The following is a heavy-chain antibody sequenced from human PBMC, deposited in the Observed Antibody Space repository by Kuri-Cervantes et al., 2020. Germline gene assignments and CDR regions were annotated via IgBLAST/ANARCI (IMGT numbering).Heavy chain of an antibody. CDR1: GYTFTNYD. V-gene: IGHV1-8*01. J-gene: IGHJ6*02. CDR3: AWGRYSGYDFDGMDV. D-gene: IGHD5-12*01. Sequence: ASVKVSCKAAGYTFTNYDINWVRQATGQGLEWMGWMDPNSGKTGYAQKFQGRVTMTRNTSISTAYMELSSLRSEDTAVYYCAWGRYSGYDFDGMDVWGQGTTVTVSS. CDR2: MDPNSGKT.